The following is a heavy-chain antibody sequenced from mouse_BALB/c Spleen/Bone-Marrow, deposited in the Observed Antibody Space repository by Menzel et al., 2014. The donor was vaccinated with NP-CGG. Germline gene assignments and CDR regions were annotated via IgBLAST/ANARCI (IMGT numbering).Heavy chain of an antibody. CDR1: GYTFTEYT. V-gene: IGHV1-22*01. D-gene: IGHD2-2*01. J-gene: IGHJ4*01. CDR2: INPNNGGT. CDR3: ARRIPYGYAMDY. Sequence: EVQLQQSGPELVKPGASVKISCETSGYTFTEYTMHWVKQSHGKSLEWIGTINPNNGGTSYNQKFKGKATLTVDKSSSTAYMELRSLTSEGSAVYYCARRIPYGYAMDYWGQGTSVTVSS.